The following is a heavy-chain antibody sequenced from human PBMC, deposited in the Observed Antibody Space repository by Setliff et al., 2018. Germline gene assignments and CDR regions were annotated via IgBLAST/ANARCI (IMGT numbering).Heavy chain of an antibody. CDR2: ISAYNGNT. CDR3: ARAVTYYDILTGQHHYDAFDI. J-gene: IGHJ3*02. Sequence: ASVKVSCKASGYTFASYGISWVRQAPGQGLEWMGWISAYNGNTNYAQKLQGRVTMTTDTSTSTAYMEPRSLRSDDTAVYYCARAVTYYDILTGQHHYDAFDIWGQGTMVTVSS. D-gene: IGHD3-9*01. CDR1: GYTFASYG. V-gene: IGHV1-18*01.